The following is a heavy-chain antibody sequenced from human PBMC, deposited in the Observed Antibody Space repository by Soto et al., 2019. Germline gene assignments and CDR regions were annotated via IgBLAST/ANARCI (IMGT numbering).Heavy chain of an antibody. D-gene: IGHD3-3*01. CDR3: VKGSDVARQELDY. J-gene: IGHJ4*02. CDR1: GFTFSNFG. CDR2: ISADGSDK. Sequence: GGSLILSCAASGFTFSNFGMHWVREAPGKGLEWVAAISADGSDKYFSGSVKGRFTISRDNSKNTLFLQMNSLRVEDTAVYYCVKGSDVARQELDYWGQGTLVTVSS. V-gene: IGHV3-30*18.